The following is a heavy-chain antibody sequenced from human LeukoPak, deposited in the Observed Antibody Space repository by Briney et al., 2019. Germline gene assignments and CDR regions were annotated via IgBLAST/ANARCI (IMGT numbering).Heavy chain of an antibody. Sequence: SSETLSLTCAVYGGSFSGYYWSWIRQPPGKGLEWIGEINHSGSTNYNPSLKSRVTISVDTSKNQFSLKLSSVTAADTAVYYCARLGYCYDTHCLPDYWGPGTLVTVSS. CDR2: INHSGST. CDR1: GGSFSGYY. J-gene: IGHJ4*02. D-gene: IGHD2-15*01. CDR3: ARLGYCYDTHCLPDY. V-gene: IGHV4-34*01.